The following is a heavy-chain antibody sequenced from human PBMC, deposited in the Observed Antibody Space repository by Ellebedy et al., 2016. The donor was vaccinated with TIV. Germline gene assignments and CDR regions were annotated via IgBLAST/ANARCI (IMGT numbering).Heavy chain of an antibody. CDR3: ARDDVVVVTAIRDYYYYYGMDV. Sequence: SETLSLXXAVSGGSISSSNWWRWVRQPPGKGLEWIGEIYHNGSTNYNPSLKSRVTISVDKSKNQFSPKLSSVTAADTAVYYCARDDVVVVTAIRDYYYYYGMDVWGQGTTVTVSS. CDR2: IYHNGST. V-gene: IGHV4-4*02. J-gene: IGHJ6*02. CDR1: GGSISSSNW. D-gene: IGHD2-21*02.